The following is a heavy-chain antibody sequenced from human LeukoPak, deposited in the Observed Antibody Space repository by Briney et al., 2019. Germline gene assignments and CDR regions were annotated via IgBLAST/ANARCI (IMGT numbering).Heavy chain of an antibody. J-gene: IGHJ6*03. V-gene: IGHV4-34*01. D-gene: IGHD5-18*01. Sequence: ASETLSLTCAVYGGSFSGYYWSWIRQPPGKGLEWIGEINHSGSTNYNPSLKSRVTISVDTSKNQFSLKLSSVTAADTAVYYCARGYSYGRNFYYYYYYMDVWGKGTTVTVSS. CDR2: INHSGST. CDR3: ARGYSYGRNFYYYYYYMDV. CDR1: GGSFSGYY.